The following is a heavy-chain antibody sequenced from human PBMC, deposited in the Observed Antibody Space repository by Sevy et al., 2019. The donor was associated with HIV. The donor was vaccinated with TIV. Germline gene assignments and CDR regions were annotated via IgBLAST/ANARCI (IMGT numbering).Heavy chain of an antibody. V-gene: IGHV3-7*03. CDR3: ARDYSTGHYFG. D-gene: IGHD3-22*01. CDR1: GFTFSSYW. CDR2: IKKDGSEK. Sequence: GGSLRLSCAASGFTFSSYWMSWVRQAPRKGLEWVANIKKDGSEKYYVDSVKGRFSISRDNAKESLYLQMNSLRAEDTAVYYCARDYSTGHYFGWGQGTLVTVSS. J-gene: IGHJ4*02.